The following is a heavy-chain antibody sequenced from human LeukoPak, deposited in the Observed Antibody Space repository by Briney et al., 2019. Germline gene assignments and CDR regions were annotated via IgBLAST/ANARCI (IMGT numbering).Heavy chain of an antibody. Sequence: SETLSLTCTVSGGSISSYYWSWIRQPAGKGLEWIGRIYTSGSTNYNPSLKSRVTMSVDTSKNQFSLKLSSVTAADTAVYYCARDTIAAALHYYYMDAWGKGTTVTVYS. D-gene: IGHD6-13*01. CDR1: GGSISSYY. CDR2: IYTSGST. V-gene: IGHV4-4*07. J-gene: IGHJ6*03. CDR3: ARDTIAAALHYYYMDA.